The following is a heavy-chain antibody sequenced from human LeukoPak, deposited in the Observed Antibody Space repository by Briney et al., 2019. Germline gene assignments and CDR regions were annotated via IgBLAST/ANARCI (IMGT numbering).Heavy chain of an antibody. D-gene: IGHD4-17*01. CDR1: GFTFSSCS. V-gene: IGHV3-21*01. J-gene: IGHJ3*02. Sequence: GGSLRLSCAASGFTFSSCSMNWVRQAPGKGLEWVSSISSSSSYIYYADSVKGRFTISRDNAKNSLYLQMNSLRAEDTAVYYCARDLGGRYGDYSAFDIWGQGTMVTVSS. CDR2: ISSSSSYI. CDR3: ARDLGGRYGDYSAFDI.